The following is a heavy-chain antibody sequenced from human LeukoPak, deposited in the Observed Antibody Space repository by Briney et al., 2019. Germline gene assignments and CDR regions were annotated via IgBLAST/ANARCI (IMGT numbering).Heavy chain of an antibody. J-gene: IGHJ4*02. CDR1: GFTFSTYG. CDR3: ARDLEIGSSSYYFDY. V-gene: IGHV3-33*01. CDR2: IWYDGSNK. D-gene: IGHD3-3*01. Sequence: PGGSLRLSCAASGFTFSTYGMHWVRQAPGKGLEWVAVIWYDGSNKYYADSVRGRFTISRDNFKNTLYLQMNSLRAEGTAVYYCARDLEIGSSSYYFDYWGQGTLVTVSS.